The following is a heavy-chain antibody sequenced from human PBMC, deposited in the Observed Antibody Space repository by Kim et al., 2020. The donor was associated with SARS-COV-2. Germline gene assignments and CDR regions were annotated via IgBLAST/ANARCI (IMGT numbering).Heavy chain of an antibody. J-gene: IGHJ4*02. CDR3: ARLSGYVIDY. D-gene: IGHD5-12*01. V-gene: IGHV4-34*01. CDR2: ST. Sequence: STNHTPSLKSRVTISVDTAKNPFSLKLSSVTAADTAVYYCARLSGYVIDYWGQGTLVTVSS.